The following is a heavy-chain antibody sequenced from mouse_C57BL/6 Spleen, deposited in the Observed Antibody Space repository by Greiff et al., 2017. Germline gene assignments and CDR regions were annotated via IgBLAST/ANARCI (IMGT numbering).Heavy chain of an antibody. D-gene: IGHD2-5*01. V-gene: IGHV3-6*01. CDR2: ISYDGSN. CDR3: ARESYYSNYGAMDY. J-gene: IGHJ4*01. Sequence: VQLKESGPGLMKPSQSLSLTCSVTGYSITSGYYWNWIRQFPGNKLEWMGYISYDGSNNYNPSLKNRISITRDTSKNQFFLKLNSVTTEDTATYYCARESYYSNYGAMDYWGQGTSVTVSS. CDR1: GYSITSGYY.